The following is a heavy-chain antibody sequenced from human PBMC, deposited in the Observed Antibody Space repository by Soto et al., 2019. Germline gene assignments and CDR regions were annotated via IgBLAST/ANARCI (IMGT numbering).Heavy chain of an antibody. V-gene: IGHV4-34*01. Sequence: QVHLQQWGAGLLKPSETLSLTCAVYGGSFSGYYWSWIRQPPGKGLEWIGQINHSGSTNYNPSLKRRVSISVGTSNTQFPLKLSSVTAADTAVYYCARGRGDGYNQHWYFDLWGRGSLVTV. D-gene: IGHD3-10*01. CDR3: ARGRGDGYNQHWYFDL. CDR2: INHSGST. CDR1: GGSFSGYY. J-gene: IGHJ2*01.